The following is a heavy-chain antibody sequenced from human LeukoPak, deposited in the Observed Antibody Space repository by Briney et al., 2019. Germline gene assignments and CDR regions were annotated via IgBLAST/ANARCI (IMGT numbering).Heavy chain of an antibody. V-gene: IGHV1-18*01. Sequence: ASVKVSCKASGYTFTSYGISWVRQAPGQGLEWMGWISAYNGNTNYAQKLQGRVTMTTDTSTSTAYMELRSLRSDDTAVYYCAGPLAYCGGDCYLNAFDIWGQGQWSPSLQ. CDR1: GYTFTSYG. D-gene: IGHD2-21*02. CDR2: ISAYNGNT. J-gene: IGHJ3*02. CDR3: AGPLAYCGGDCYLNAFDI.